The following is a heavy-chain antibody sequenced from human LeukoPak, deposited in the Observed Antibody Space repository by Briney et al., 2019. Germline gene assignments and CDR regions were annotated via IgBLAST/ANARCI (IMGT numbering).Heavy chain of an antibody. D-gene: IGHD6-13*01. Sequence: ASVKVSCKASGGTFSSYAISWVRQAPGQGLEWMGGIIPIFGTANYAQKFQGRVTITADESTSTAYMELSSLRSEDTAVYYCARALIAAAGTGYFDLWGRGTLVTVSS. CDR2: IIPIFGTA. CDR3: ARALIAAAGTGYFDL. CDR1: GGTFSSYA. J-gene: IGHJ2*01. V-gene: IGHV1-69*13.